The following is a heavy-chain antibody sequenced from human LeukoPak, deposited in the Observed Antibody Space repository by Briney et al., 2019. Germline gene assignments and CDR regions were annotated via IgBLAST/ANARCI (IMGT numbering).Heavy chain of an antibody. J-gene: IGHJ3*02. CDR3: ARDEAGEAFDI. V-gene: IGHV4-34*01. D-gene: IGHD6-25*01. CDR1: GGSFSGYY. Sequence: SETLSLTCAVYGGSFSGYYWSWIRQPPGKGLEWIGEINHSGSTNYNPSLKSRVTMSVDTSKNQFSLKLSSVTAADTAVYYCARDEAGEAFDIWGQGTMVTVSS. CDR2: INHSGST.